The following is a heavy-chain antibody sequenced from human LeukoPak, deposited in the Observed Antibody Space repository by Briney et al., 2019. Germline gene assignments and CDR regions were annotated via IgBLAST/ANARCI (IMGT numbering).Heavy chain of an antibody. CDR2: IRYDGSNR. CDR3: APRVVVIAAPFDY. J-gene: IGHJ4*02. V-gene: IGHV3-30*02. D-gene: IGHD2-21*01. CDR1: GFTFSSYG. Sequence: GGSLRLSCVASGFTFSSYGMHWVRQAPGKGLVWVAFIRYDGSNRYYADSVKGRFTISRDNSKNTLYLQMNSLRAEDTAVYYCAPRVVVIAAPFDYWGQGTLVTVSS.